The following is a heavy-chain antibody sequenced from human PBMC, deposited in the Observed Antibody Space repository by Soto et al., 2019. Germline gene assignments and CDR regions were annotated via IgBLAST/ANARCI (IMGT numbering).Heavy chain of an antibody. J-gene: IGHJ4*02. CDR3: AAGGGLPRYY. D-gene: IGHD5-12*01. CDR1: GGSISSGGYS. V-gene: IGHV4-30-2*01. Sequence: QLQLQESGSGLVKPSQTLSLTCAVSGGSISSGGYSWSWIRQPPGKGLEWIGYIYHSGSTYYNPSLTMRATISVDRSKNQFSLKLSSVTAADTAVYYCAAGGGLPRYYWGQGTLVTVSS. CDR2: IYHSGST.